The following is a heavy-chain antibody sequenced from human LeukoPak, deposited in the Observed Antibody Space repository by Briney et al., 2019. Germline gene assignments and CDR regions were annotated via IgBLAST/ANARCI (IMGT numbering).Heavy chain of an antibody. CDR3: ARDHGSSGSYGMDV. J-gene: IGHJ6*02. D-gene: IGHD6-19*01. Sequence: PGGSLRLSCAASGFTVSSNYMSWVRQAPGKGLEWVSVIYSGGSTYYADSVKGRFTISRDNSKNTLYLQMSSLRAEDTAVYYCARDHGSSGSYGMDVWGQGTTVTVSS. CDR2: IYSGGST. V-gene: IGHV3-53*01. CDR1: GFTVSSNY.